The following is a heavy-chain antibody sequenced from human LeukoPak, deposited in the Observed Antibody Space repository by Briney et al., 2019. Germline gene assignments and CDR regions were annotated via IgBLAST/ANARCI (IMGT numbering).Heavy chain of an antibody. Sequence: SETLSLTCTVSGDSISSSSYYWVWLRQPPGKGLEWIGRIYTSGSTNYNPSLKSRVTMSVDTSKNQFSLKLSSVTAADTAVYYCARSANTIFSRGPDFDYWGQGTLVTVSS. D-gene: IGHD3-3*01. CDR1: GDSISSSSYY. V-gene: IGHV4-61*05. J-gene: IGHJ4*02. CDR3: ARSANTIFSRGPDFDY. CDR2: IYTSGST.